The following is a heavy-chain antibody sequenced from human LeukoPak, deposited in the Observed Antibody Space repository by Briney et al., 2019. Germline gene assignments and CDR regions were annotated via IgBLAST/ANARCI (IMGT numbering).Heavy chain of an antibody. V-gene: IGHV3-23*01. D-gene: IGHD4-23*01. CDR3: TKGLTPDY. CDR1: GFTFSSYA. J-gene: IGHJ4*02. CDR2: ISGSDGTT. Sequence: HAGGSLRLSCAASGFTFSSYAMSWVRQAPGKRLEWVSGISGSDGTTCYADSVKGRFTISRDNSKNTLYLQMNSLRAEDTAVYYCTKGLTPDYWGQGTLVTVSS.